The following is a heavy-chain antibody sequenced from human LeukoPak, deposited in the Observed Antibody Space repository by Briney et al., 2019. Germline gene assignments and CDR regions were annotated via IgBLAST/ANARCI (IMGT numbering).Heavy chain of an antibody. D-gene: IGHD3-3*01. J-gene: IGHJ4*02. CDR2: ISSDGSTT. V-gene: IGHV3-74*03. CDR1: GFSFSTSW. Sequence: GRSLRLSCVASGFSFSTSWMHWVRQVPGKGLVWVARISSDGSTTTHADSVKGRFTISRDNAKNSLYLQMNSLRAEDTAVYYCATLLDYDFWSGRIDYWGQGTLVTVSS. CDR3: ATLLDYDFWSGRIDY.